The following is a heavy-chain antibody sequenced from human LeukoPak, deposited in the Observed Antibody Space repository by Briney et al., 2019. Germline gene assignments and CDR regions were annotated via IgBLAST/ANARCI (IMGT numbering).Heavy chain of an antibody. Sequence: ASVKVSCKASGGTFSSYAISWVRQAPGQGLEWMGRIIPILGIANYAQKFQGRVTITADKSTSTAYMELSSLRSEDTAVYYCARAARVWELLGYYFDYWGQGTLVTVSS. CDR2: IIPILGIA. CDR1: GGTFSSYA. V-gene: IGHV1-69*04. D-gene: IGHD1-26*01. J-gene: IGHJ4*02. CDR3: ARAARVWELLGYYFDY.